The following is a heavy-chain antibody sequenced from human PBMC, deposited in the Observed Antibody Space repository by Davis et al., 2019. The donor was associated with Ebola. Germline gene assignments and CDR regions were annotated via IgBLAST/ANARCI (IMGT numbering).Heavy chain of an antibody. CDR2: INHSGST. CDR1: GGSFSGYY. Sequence: MPGGSLRLSCAVYGGSFSGYYWSWIRQPPGKGLEWIGEINHSGSTNYNPSLKSRVTISVDTSKNQFSLKLSSVTAADTAVYYCARWASVGYWGQGTLVTVSS. D-gene: IGHD1-26*01. J-gene: IGHJ4*02. V-gene: IGHV4-34*01. CDR3: ARWASVGY.